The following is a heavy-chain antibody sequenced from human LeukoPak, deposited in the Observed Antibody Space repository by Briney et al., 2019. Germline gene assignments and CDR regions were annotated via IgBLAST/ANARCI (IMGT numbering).Heavy chain of an antibody. D-gene: IGHD2-15*01. Sequence: GGSLRLSCAASGFTFSNYEMHWVRQAPGKGLEWVGVISYDGSKKNYADSVKGRFTISRDSSKNTLYLQMNSLRGEDTAVYYCARDLGYCGGGSCYSEGWFDPWGQGTLVTVSS. CDR1: GFTFSNYE. J-gene: IGHJ5*02. CDR2: ISYDGSKK. CDR3: ARDLGYCGGGSCYSEGWFDP. V-gene: IGHV3-30*01.